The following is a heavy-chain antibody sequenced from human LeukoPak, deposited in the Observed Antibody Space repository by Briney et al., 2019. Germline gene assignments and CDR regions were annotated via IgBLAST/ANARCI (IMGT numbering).Heavy chain of an antibody. V-gene: IGHV5-51*01. CDR3: ARHRSGAWNQGMDV. Sequence: GASLKISCKGSGYTFTNYWVDWVRQIPAKGLEWMGIVYPGDSDTRYSPSMQGQITISADKSNTTAYLQWSSLKASDTAIYYCARHRSGAWNQGMDVWGRGTTVTVSS. D-gene: IGHD1-1*01. CDR1: GYTFTNYW. J-gene: IGHJ6*02. CDR2: VYPGDSDT.